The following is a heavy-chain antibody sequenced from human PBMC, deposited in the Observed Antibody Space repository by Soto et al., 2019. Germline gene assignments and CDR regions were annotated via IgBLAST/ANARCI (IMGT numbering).Heavy chain of an antibody. CDR3: ARGGGGYSHGYAAGGMVV. CDR2: ISYDGSNK. Sequence: QVQLVESGGGVVQPGRSLRLSCAASGFTFSSYAMHWVRQAPGKGLEWVAVISYDGSNKYYADSVKGRFTISRDNSKNTXXRRMSSVSAEDTAVYYCARGGGGYSHGYAAGGMVVWAQGPTV. V-gene: IGHV3-30-3*01. CDR1: GFTFSSYA. J-gene: IGHJ6*02. D-gene: IGHD5-18*01.